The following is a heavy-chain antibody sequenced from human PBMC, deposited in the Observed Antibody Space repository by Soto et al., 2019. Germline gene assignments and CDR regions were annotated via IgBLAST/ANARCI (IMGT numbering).Heavy chain of an antibody. CDR2: ILSKPDGGTT. J-gene: IGHJ4*02. D-gene: IGHD3-16*01. V-gene: IGHV3-15*01. Sequence: EVQLVESGGGLVKPGGSLRLSCVGSGFTFSNAWMSWVRQAPGKGLEWLGRILSKPDGGTTDYAAPVKGRFTISRDDSANTVYMQMSSLKTEDTAVYYCSTGGYYSDYWGQGTLVTVSS. CDR3: STGGYYSDY. CDR1: GFTFSNAW.